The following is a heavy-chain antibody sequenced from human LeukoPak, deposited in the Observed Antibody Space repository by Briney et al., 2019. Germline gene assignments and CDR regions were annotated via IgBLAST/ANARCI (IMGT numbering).Heavy chain of an antibody. J-gene: IGHJ4*02. CDR2: IYYSGST. V-gene: IGHV4-59*01. D-gene: IGHD6-6*01. Sequence: PSETLSLTCTVSGGSISSYYWSWIRQPPEKGLEWIGYIYYSGSTNYNPSLKSRVTISVDTSKNQFSLKLSSVTAADTAVYYCARGSPYSSSFCFDYWGQGTLVTVSS. CDR1: GGSISSYY. CDR3: ARGSPYSSSFCFDY.